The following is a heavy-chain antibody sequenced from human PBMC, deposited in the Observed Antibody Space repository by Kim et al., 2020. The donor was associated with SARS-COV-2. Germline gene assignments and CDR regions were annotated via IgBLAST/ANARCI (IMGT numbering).Heavy chain of an antibody. V-gene: IGHV3-7*03. D-gene: IGHD6-13*01. Sequence: GGSLRLSCAASGFTFRSYWMSWVRQAPGKGLEWLANIKEYGSVKQYVDSVKGRFTISRDNAGNSLYLQLNSLRADDTATYYCARDGILSYTSSWDYWGQGSLVTVSS. CDR1: GFTFRSYW. J-gene: IGHJ4*02. CDR3: ARDGILSYTSSWDY. CDR2: IKEYGSVK.